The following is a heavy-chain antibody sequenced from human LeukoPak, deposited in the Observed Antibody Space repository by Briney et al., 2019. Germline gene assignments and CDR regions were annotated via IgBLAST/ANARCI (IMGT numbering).Heavy chain of an antibody. Sequence: ASVKVSCKASGYTFTGYYMHWVRQAPGQRLEWMGWINPNSGGTNYAQKFQGRVTMTRDTSISTAYMELSRLRSDDTAVYYCARGYCSGSSCYTPNWGQGTLVTVSS. CDR3: ARGYCSGSSCYTPN. V-gene: IGHV1-2*02. D-gene: IGHD2-15*01. CDR2: INPNSGGT. J-gene: IGHJ4*02. CDR1: GYTFTGYY.